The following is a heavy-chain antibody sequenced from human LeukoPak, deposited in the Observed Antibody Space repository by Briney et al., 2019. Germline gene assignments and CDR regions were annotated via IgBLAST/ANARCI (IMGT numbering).Heavy chain of an antibody. CDR2: IYSGGST. Sequence: GSLRLSCAASGFTVSSNYMSWVRQAPGKGLEWVSVIYSGGSTYYADSVKGRFTISRDNSKNTLYLQMSSLRAEDTAVYYCARVATAYFDYWGQGTLVTVSS. CDR1: GFTVSSNY. J-gene: IGHJ4*02. CDR3: ARVATAYFDY. V-gene: IGHV3-66*01.